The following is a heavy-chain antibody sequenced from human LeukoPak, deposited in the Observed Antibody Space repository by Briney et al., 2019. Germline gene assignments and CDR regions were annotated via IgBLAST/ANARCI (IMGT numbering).Heavy chain of an antibody. CDR2: ISSSSSYI. V-gene: IGHV3-21*01. Sequence: PGGSLRLSCAASGFTFSSYNMNWVRQAPGKGLEWVSSISSSSSYIYYADSVKGRFTISRDNAKNSLYLQMNSLRDEDTAVYYCARARDGSYDYWGQGTLVTVSS. CDR3: ARARDGSYDY. D-gene: IGHD1-26*01. J-gene: IGHJ4*02. CDR1: GFTFSSYN.